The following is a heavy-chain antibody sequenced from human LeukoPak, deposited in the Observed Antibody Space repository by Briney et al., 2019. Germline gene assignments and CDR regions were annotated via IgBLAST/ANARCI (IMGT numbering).Heavy chain of an antibody. D-gene: IGHD6-13*01. V-gene: IGHV3-23*01. CDR1: GFTFSSYA. CDR3: AKSSSSWSLFADY. CDR2: ISGSGGST. Sequence: GGSLRLSCAASGFTFSSYAMSWARQAPGKGLEWVSAISGSGGSTYYADSVKGRFTISRDNSKNTLYLQMNSLRAEDTAVYYCAKSSSSWSLFADYWGQGTLVTVSS. J-gene: IGHJ4*02.